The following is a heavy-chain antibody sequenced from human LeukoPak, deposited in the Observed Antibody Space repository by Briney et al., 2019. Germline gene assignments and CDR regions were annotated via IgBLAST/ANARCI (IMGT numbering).Heavy chain of an antibody. CDR3: ARDRIRGRVNMMSGY. J-gene: IGHJ4*02. D-gene: IGHD3-10*01. CDR2: INPSGGST. CDR1: GYTFTSYY. Sequence: ASVKVSCKASGYTFTSYYMHWVRQAPGQGLEWMGIINPSGGSTSYAQKFQGRVTMTRDTSTSTVYMELSSLRSEDTAVYYCARDRIRGRVNMMSGYWGQGTLVTVPS. V-gene: IGHV1-46*01.